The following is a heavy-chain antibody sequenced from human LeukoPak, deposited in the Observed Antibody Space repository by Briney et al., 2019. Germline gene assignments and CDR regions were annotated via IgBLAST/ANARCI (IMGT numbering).Heavy chain of an antibody. CDR3: ARAALHRGVTTPNWFDP. J-gene: IGHJ5*02. D-gene: IGHD2-21*02. CDR1: GYTFTSYY. CDR2: INPSGGST. Sequence: ASVKVSCKASGYTFTSYYMHWVRQAPGQGLEWMGIINPSGGSTSYAQKFQGRVTMTRDTSTSTVYMELSSLRSEDTAVYYCARAALHRGVTTPNWFDPWGQGTLVTVSS. V-gene: IGHV1-46*01.